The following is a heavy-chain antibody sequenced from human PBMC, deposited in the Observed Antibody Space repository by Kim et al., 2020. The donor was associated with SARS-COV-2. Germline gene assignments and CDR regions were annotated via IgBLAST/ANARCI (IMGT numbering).Heavy chain of an antibody. CDR3: ARYSDSGYDPGEDYFDY. Sequence: ASVKVSCKASGYTFTGYYMHWVRQAPGQGLEWMGRINPNSGGTNYAQKFQGRVTMTRDTSISTAYMELSRLRSYDTAVYYCARYSDSGYDPGEDYFDYWGQGTLVTVSS. V-gene: IGHV1-2*06. CDR2: INPNSGGT. CDR1: GYTFTGYY. D-gene: IGHD5-12*01. J-gene: IGHJ4*02.